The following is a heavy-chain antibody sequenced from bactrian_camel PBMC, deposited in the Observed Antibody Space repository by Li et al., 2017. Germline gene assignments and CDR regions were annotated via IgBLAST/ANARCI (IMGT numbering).Heavy chain of an antibody. D-gene: IGHD6*01. V-gene: IGHV3S1*01. Sequence: HVQLVESGGDLVQPGGSLRLSCVASGFAFKDISMTWVRQAPGKGLEWVSDIDSSTNSPYYSESVKGRFTISRDNAKNTLYLQMNSLKTEDTAVYYCATERGGWYPPNYWGQGTQVTVS. J-gene: IGHJ4*01. CDR1: GFAFKDIS. CDR3: ATERGGWYPPNY. CDR2: IDSSTNSP.